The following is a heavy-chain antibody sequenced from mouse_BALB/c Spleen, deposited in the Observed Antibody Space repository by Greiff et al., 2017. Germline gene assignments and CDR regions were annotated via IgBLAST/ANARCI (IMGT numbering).Heavy chain of an antibody. CDR2: ISCYNGAT. J-gene: IGHJ2*01. D-gene: IGHD2-1*01. V-gene: IGHV1S34*01. CDR1: GYSFTGYY. CDR3: ARKRDYGNPFDY. Sequence: LVKTGASVKISCKASGYSFTGYYMHWVKQSHGKSLEWIGYISCYNGATSYNQKFKGKATFTVDTSSSTAYMQFNSLTSEDSAVYYCARKRDYGNPFDYWGQGTTLTVSS.